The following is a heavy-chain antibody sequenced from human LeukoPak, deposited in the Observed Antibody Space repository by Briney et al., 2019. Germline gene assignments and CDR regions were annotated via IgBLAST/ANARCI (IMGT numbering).Heavy chain of an antibody. CDR2: IYYSGST. J-gene: IGHJ5*02. V-gene: IGHV4-31*03. Sequence: SETLSLTCTVSGGSISSGGYYWSWIRQHPGKGLEWIGYIYYSGSTYYNPSLKSRVTISVDTSKNQFSLKLSSVTAADTAVYYCARDVGFPGWFDPWGQGTLVTVPS. CDR3: ARDVGFPGWFDP. CDR1: GGSISSGGYY.